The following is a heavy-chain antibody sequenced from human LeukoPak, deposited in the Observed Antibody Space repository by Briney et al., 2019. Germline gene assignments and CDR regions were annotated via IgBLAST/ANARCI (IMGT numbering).Heavy chain of an antibody. Sequence: SETLSLTCTVSGGSISSYYWSWIRQPPEKGLEWIGYIYYSGSTNYNPSLKSRVTISVDTSKNQFSLKLSSVTAADTAVYYCARDAGYYGSGSLDVWGKGTTVTVSS. CDR3: ARDAGYYGSGSLDV. V-gene: IGHV4-59*01. CDR2: IYYSGST. CDR1: GGSISSYY. D-gene: IGHD3-10*01. J-gene: IGHJ6*04.